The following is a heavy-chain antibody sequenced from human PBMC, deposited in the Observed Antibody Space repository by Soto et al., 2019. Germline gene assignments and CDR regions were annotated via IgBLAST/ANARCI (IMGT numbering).Heavy chain of an antibody. Sequence: PGGSLILSCAASGFPFDYYSMNWVRHAPGKGLEWVSGISWNSGSIGYVDSVKGRFTISRDNAKNSLYLQMNSLRVEDTALYYCAKARRNYYYYYMDVWGKGTTVTVSS. CDR2: ISWNSGSI. CDR1: GFPFDYYS. V-gene: IGHV3-9*01. CDR3: AKARRNYYYYYMDV. J-gene: IGHJ6*03.